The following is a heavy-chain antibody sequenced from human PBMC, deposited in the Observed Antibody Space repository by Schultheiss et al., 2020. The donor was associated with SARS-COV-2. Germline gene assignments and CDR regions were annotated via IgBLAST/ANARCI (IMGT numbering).Heavy chain of an antibody. CDR3: TTLSASTSWQTT. CDR1: GFTFGDYA. V-gene: IGHV3-49*03. J-gene: IGHJ1*01. Sequence: GGSLRLSCTTSGFTFGDYAMSWFRQAPGKGLEWVGFIRSKAYGGATEYAASVKGRFTISRDDSKSIAYLQMNSLKNEDTAVYYCTTLSASTSWQTTWGQGTLVTVSS. D-gene: IGHD6-13*01. CDR2: IRSKAYGGAT.